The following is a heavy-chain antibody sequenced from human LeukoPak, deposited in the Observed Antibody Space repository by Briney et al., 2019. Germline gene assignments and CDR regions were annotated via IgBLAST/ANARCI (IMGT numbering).Heavy chain of an antibody. CDR3: ARANSFDY. Sequence: SETLSLTCTVSGGSISSYYWSWIRQPPGKGLEWIGYNYYTGSTNYNPSLKSRVTISVDTSKNQFSLKLSSVTPADTAVYYCARANSFDYWGQGTLATVSS. CDR1: GGSISSYY. D-gene: IGHD5-12*01. J-gene: IGHJ4*02. CDR2: NYYTGST. V-gene: IGHV4-59*01.